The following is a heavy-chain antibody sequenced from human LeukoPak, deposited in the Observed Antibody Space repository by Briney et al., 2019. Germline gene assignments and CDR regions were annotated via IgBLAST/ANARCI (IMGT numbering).Heavy chain of an antibody. D-gene: IGHD3-16*01. CDR1: GFTFSNFW. J-gene: IGHJ4*02. V-gene: IGHV3-7*01. CDR3: ARDLGWGREPGRSFDY. CDR2: INQDGTEK. Sequence: GGSLRLSCADPGFTFSNFWMSWVRQAPGKGLEWVANINQDGTEKYYVDSVKGRFTISRDNAKNSPYLQMNSLRAEDTAVYYGARDLGWGREPGRSFDYWGQGTLVTVSS.